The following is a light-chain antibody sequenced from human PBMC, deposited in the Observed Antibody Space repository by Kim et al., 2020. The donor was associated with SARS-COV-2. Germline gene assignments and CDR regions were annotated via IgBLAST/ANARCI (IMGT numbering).Light chain of an antibody. V-gene: IGLV3-1*01. CDR2: QDS. CDR3: QAWDSNTGV. J-gene: IGLJ3*02. Sequence: SYELTQPPSVSVSPGQTASITCSGDKLGDKYACWYQQKPGQSPVLVIYQDSKRPSGIPERFSGSNSGNTATLTISGTQPMDEADFYRQAWDSNTGVFGGGTKLTVL. CDR1: KLGDKY.